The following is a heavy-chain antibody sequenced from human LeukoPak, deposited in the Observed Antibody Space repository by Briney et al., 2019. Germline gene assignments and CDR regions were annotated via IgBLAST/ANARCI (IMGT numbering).Heavy chain of an antibody. V-gene: IGHV4-4*02. Sequence: SETLSLTCAVSGGSISSNNWWSWVRQPPGKGLEWIGEVYHSGITTYEPSLKSRVTMSVDKSKNEFSLKVNSVTAADTAVYYCARVNGGKDYYYYYMDVWGKGTTVTVSS. CDR3: ARVNGGKDYYYYYMDV. J-gene: IGHJ6*03. D-gene: IGHD4-23*01. CDR1: GGSISSNNW. CDR2: VYHSGIT.